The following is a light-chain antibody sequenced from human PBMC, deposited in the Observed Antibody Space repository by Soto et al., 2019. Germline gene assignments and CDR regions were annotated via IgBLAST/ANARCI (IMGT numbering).Light chain of an antibody. V-gene: IGKV3-20*01. Sequence: EIVLTQSPGTLSLSPGERATLSCRASQSVSSNFLAWYQQKPGQAPGLLIYYASNRATGIPDRFSGSGSGTDFTLTISRLEPEDFAVYYCQQYGSSRLTFGGGTKVDIK. CDR3: QQYGSSRLT. CDR1: QSVSSNF. J-gene: IGKJ4*01. CDR2: YAS.